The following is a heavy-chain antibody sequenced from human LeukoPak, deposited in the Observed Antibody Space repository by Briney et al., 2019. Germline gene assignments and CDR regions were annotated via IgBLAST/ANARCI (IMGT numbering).Heavy chain of an antibody. V-gene: IGHV4-39*01. CDR3: ARRGSSGWYQRLDY. CDR1: GASFSSSSYY. D-gene: IGHD6-19*01. Sequence: SETLTLTCTVYGASFSSSSYYWGWIRQPPGKGLEWIGRIYYSGSTYYNPSLKSRVTISVDTSKNQFSLKLSSVTAADTAVYYCARRGSSGWYQRLDYWGQGTLVTVSS. J-gene: IGHJ4*02. CDR2: IYYSGST.